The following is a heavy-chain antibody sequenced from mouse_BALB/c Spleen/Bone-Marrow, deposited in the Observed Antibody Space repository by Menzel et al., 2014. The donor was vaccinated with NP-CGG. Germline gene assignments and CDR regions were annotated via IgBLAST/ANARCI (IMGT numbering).Heavy chain of an antibody. V-gene: IGHV5-6-5*01. CDR1: GFTFSSYA. CDR3: ARARFYYGKLVDY. Sequence: EVMLVESGGGLVKPGGSLKLSCAASGFTFSSYAMSWVRQTPEKRLEWAASISSGGSTYYPDSVKGRFTISRDNARNILYLQMSSLRSEDTAMYYCARARFYYGKLVDYWGQGTSVTVSS. J-gene: IGHJ4*01. CDR2: ISSGGST. D-gene: IGHD1-1*01.